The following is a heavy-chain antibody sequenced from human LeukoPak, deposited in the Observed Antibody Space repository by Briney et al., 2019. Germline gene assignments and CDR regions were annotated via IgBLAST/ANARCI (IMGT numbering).Heavy chain of an antibody. D-gene: IGHD2-15*01. Sequence: GASVKVSCKASGYTFTSYYMHWVRQAPGQGLEWMGIINPSGGSTSYAQKFQGRVTMTRDMSTSTVYMELSSLRSEDTAVYYCARDGVDPTSYYYYYYYMDVWGKGTTVTVSS. CDR1: GYTFTSYY. CDR2: INPSGGST. J-gene: IGHJ6*03. CDR3: ARDGVDPTSYYYYYYYMDV. V-gene: IGHV1-46*01.